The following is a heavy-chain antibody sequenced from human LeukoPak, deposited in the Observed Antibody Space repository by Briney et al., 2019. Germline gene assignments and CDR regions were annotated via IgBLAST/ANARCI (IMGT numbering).Heavy chain of an antibody. CDR1: GGSISSYY. CDR3: ARGPYYDFWSGSPGYYYYMDV. CDR2: IYTSGST. D-gene: IGHD3-3*01. V-gene: IGHV4-4*07. J-gene: IGHJ6*03. Sequence: SETLSLTCTVSGGSISSYYWSWIRQPAGKGLEWIGRIYTSGSTNYNPSLKSRVTISVDKSMNQFSLKLSSVTAADTAVYYCARGPYYDFWSGSPGYYYYMDVWGKGTTVTVSS.